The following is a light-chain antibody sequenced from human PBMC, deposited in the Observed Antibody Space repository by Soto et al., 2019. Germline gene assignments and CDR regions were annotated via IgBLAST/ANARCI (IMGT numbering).Light chain of an antibody. J-gene: IGKJ5*01. CDR3: QHYNSWPRIA. CDR1: QSASTN. CDR2: GAS. V-gene: IGKV3-15*01. Sequence: EIVLTQSPVTLSVSPGERATLFCRASQSASTNLAWYQHKPGQAPRLLIYGASTGATAIPARFSGSGSGTEFTLTINSLESEDFAVSYCQHYNSWPRIAFGQGTRLEIK.